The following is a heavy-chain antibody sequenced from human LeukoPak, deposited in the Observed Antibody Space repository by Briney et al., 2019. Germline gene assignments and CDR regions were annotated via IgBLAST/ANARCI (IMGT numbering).Heavy chain of an antibody. D-gene: IGHD3-22*01. Sequence: GGSLRLSCAASGFTFSDYYMSWIRQAPGKGLEWVSYISSSGSYTNYADSVKGRFTISRDNAKNSLYLQMNSLRADDTAVYYCARDDSSLAGAFGIWGQGTMVTVSS. CDR3: ARDDSSLAGAFGI. CDR1: GFTFSDYY. CDR2: ISSSGSYT. V-gene: IGHV3-11*05. J-gene: IGHJ3*02.